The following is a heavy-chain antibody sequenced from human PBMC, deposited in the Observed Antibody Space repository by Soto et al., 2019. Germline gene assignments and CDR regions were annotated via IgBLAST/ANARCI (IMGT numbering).Heavy chain of an antibody. CDR3: AKDYYGGPIKWFDP. Sequence: PGGSMRLSCAASGFPFADYAMHWVRQAPGKGLEWVSGISWNSGSIGYADSVKGRFTISRDNAKNSLYLQMNSLRAEDTALYYCAKDYYGGPIKWFDPWGQGTLVTVSS. D-gene: IGHD3-10*01. CDR1: GFPFADYA. V-gene: IGHV3-9*01. CDR2: ISWNSGSI. J-gene: IGHJ5*02.